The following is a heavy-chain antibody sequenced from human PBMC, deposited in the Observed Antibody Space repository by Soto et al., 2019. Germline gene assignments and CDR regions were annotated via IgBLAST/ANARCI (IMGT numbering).Heavy chain of an antibody. CDR2: TYYRSKWYN. J-gene: IGHJ6*02. D-gene: IGHD3-10*01. CDR1: GDSVSTNSAA. Sequence: PAQTLSLPCAVSGDSVSTNSAAWNWIRQPPSRGLEWLGRTYYRSKWYNDYAVSVKSRININADTSKNQISLQLNSVTPEDTAVYYCARAGPDYYYYGLDVWGQGTTVTVSS. V-gene: IGHV6-1*01. CDR3: ARAGPDYYYYGLDV.